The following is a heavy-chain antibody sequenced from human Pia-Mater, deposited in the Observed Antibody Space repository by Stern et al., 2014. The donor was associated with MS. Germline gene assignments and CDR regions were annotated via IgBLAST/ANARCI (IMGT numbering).Heavy chain of an antibody. D-gene: IGHD3-10*01. CDR3: ARGSGDNWFGP. J-gene: IGHJ5*02. CDR2: VIPFVGTS. Sequence: VQLVESGAEVKKPGSSVKVSCKSSGGISWVRQAPGQGLGWMGGVIPFVGTSNYAQKFQGRVIITADTSTNTTYLHLSRLTSADTAVYYCARGSGDNWFGPWGQGTLVTVSS. CDR1: GG. V-gene: IGHV1-69*06.